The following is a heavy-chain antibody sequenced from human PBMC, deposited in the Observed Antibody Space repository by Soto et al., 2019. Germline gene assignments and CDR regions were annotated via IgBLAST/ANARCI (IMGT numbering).Heavy chain of an antibody. V-gene: IGHV1-3*01. CDR1: GYTFTSYA. J-gene: IGHJ5*02. Sequence: ASVKVSCKASGYTFTSYAMHWVRQAPGQRLEWMGWTNAGNGNTKYSQKFQGRVTITRDTSASTAYMELSSLRSEDTAVYYCATKEDGSGWYYDWFDPWGQGTLVTVSS. CDR2: TNAGNGNT. D-gene: IGHD6-19*01. CDR3: ATKEDGSGWYYDWFDP.